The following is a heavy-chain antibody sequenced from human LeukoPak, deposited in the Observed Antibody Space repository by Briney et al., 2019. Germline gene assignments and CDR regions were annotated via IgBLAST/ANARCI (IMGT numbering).Heavy chain of an antibody. V-gene: IGHV1-2*06. CDR2: ISTNSGGT. D-gene: IGHD1-26*01. CDR3: ARGWELWTADY. Sequence: ASVKVSCKASGYTFTGYYMRWVRQAPGQGLEWMGRISTNSGGTNYAQKFQGRVTMTRDTSISTAYMELSRLRSDDTAVYYCARGWELWTADYWGQGTLVTVSS. J-gene: IGHJ4*02. CDR1: GYTFTGYY.